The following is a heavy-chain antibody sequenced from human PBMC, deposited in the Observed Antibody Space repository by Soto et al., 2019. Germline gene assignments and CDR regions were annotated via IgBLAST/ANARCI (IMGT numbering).Heavy chain of an antibody. V-gene: IGHV1-18*01. CDR2: ISPYSGYT. CDR1: GYSFMKYG. J-gene: IGHJ4*02. D-gene: IGHD2-8*01. Sequence: ASVKVSCKGFGYSFMKYGINWVRQAPGQGLEWVGWISPYSGYTHSAQKFHGRLTLTTDTAASTAYMELRILRSADTALSYCAREASVLIPDAQPSRFDSSVQGTLVTLSS. CDR3: AREASVLIPDAQPSRFDS.